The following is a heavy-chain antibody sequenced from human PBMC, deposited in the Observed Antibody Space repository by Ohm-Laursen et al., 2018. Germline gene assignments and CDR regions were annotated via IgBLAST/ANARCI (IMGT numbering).Heavy chain of an antibody. CDR3: ARDPYPELLYGMDV. Sequence: GASVKVSCKASGYTFSDYYMHWVRQAPGQGLEWMGRINPNSGGTNYAQKFQGRVTMTRDTSTSTVYMELSSLRSEDTAVYYCARDPYPELLYGMDVWGQGTTVTVSS. CDR1: GYTFSDYY. D-gene: IGHD1-7*01. V-gene: IGHV1-2*06. J-gene: IGHJ6*02. CDR2: INPNSGGT.